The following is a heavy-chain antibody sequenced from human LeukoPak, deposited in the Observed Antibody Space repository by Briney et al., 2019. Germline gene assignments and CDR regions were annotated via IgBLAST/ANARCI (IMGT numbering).Heavy chain of an antibody. J-gene: IGHJ4*02. D-gene: IGHD3-22*01. CDR2: ISYDGSNK. Sequence: PGGSLRLSCAASGFTSSSYGMHWVRQAPGKGQEWVAVISYDGSNKYYADSVKGRFTISRDNSKNTLYLQMNSLRAEDTAVYYCAKATGEYYDTWGQGTLVTVSS. V-gene: IGHV3-30*18. CDR1: GFTSSSYG. CDR3: AKATGEYYDT.